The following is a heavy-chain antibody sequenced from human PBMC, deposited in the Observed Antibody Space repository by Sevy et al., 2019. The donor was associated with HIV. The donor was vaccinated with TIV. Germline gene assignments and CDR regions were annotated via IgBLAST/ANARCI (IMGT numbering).Heavy chain of an antibody. CDR3: ARVPTYYYGSATYFDY. Sequence: ASVKVSCKASGYNFASDGFSWVRQAPGQGLEWMGWIGVYKGNAKYAQVFQDRFTMTTDTSTSTAYMELRSLRSDDTAVYYCARVPTYYYGSATYFDYWGQGTLVTVSS. J-gene: IGHJ4*02. D-gene: IGHD3-10*01. CDR2: IGVYKGNA. V-gene: IGHV1-18*04. CDR1: GYNFASDG.